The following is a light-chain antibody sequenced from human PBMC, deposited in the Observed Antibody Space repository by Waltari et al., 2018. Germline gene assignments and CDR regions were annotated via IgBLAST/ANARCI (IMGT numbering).Light chain of an antibody. J-gene: IGLJ2*01. CDR1: NNDIGSYNL. CDR3: CSYAGTPRVV. CDR2: EVN. Sequence: QSALTQPASVSGSPGQSITLSCTGTNNDIGSYNLVSWYQQPPGKAPKFIIFEVNKRPSGVSNRFSGSKSGNTASLTVSGLHPEDEADYYCCSYAGTPRVVFGGGTKLTVL. V-gene: IGLV2-23*02.